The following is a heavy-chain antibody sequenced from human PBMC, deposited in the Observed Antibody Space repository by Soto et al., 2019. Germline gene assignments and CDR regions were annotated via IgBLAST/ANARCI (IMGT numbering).Heavy chain of an antibody. Sequence: PGGSLRLSCAASGFTFSNAWMNWVRQAPGKGLEWVGRIKSKTDGGTTDYAAPVKGRFTISRDDSKNTLYLQMNSLKTEDTAVYFCTTDIFTTVPGAFDIWGQGTMVTVSS. CDR2: IKSKTDGGTT. CDR3: TTDIFTTVPGAFDI. D-gene: IGHD3-22*01. V-gene: IGHV3-15*07. J-gene: IGHJ3*02. CDR1: GFTFSNAW.